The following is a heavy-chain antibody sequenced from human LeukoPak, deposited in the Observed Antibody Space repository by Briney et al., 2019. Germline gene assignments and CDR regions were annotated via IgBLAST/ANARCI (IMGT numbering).Heavy chain of an antibody. Sequence: GGSLRLSCAPSGFIFSSYAMHWVRQAPGKGLEYVSGISSNGGNTNYANFVKGRFTISRDNSKNTLYLQMGSLRAEDMAVYYRARRVGYYGSGNYFYYMDVWGKGTTVTVSS. V-gene: IGHV3-64*01. D-gene: IGHD3-10*01. CDR3: ARRVGYYGSGNYFYYMDV. CDR1: GFIFSSYA. CDR2: ISSNGGNT. J-gene: IGHJ6*03.